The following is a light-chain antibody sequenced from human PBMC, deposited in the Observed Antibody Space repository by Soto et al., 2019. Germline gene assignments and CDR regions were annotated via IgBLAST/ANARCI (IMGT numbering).Light chain of an antibody. CDR2: DVS. Sequence: QSALTQPASVSGSPGQSITISCTGTSSDVGGYNYVSWYQQHPGKAPKLMIYDVSSRPSGVSNRFSGSKSGTTVSLTISGPLSEDDADYYCTSYTTNKTPLFGGGTKLTVL. CDR1: SSDVGGYNY. V-gene: IGLV2-14*03. CDR3: TSYTTNKTPL. J-gene: IGLJ2*01.